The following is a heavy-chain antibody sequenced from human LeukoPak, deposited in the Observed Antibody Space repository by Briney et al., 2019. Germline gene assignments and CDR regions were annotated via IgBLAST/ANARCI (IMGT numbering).Heavy chain of an antibody. CDR2: IYESGQTT. CDR3: AKDYRIGYSDHFDY. CDR1: GFTFSSHA. D-gene: IGHD2-21*01. J-gene: IGHJ4*02. Sequence: GGSVRLSCVGSGFTFSSHAMSWVRQAPEKGLEWVSGIYESGQTTHYADSVKGRFSISRDNSKNTLYLQMDSLRGEDTAIYYCAKDYRIGYSDHFDYWGQGALVTVSS. V-gene: IGHV3-23*01.